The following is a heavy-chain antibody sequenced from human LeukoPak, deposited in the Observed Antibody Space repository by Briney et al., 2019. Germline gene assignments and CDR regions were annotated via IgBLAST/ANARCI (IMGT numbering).Heavy chain of an antibody. CDR1: GGSISSSSYY. CDR2: ISGSGGSA. D-gene: IGHD3-3*01. CDR3: AKEERITIFGVVMAFDY. Sequence: ETLSLTCTVSGGSISSSSYYWGWVRQAPGKGLEWVSAISGSGGSAYYADSVKGRFTISRDNSKNTLYLQMNSLRAEDTAVYYCAKEERITIFGVVMAFDYWGQGTLVTVSS. V-gene: IGHV3-23*01. J-gene: IGHJ4*02.